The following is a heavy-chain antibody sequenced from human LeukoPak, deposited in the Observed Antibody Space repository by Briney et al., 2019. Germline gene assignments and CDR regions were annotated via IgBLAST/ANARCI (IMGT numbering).Heavy chain of an antibody. CDR3: AREKAVAGTAKYFQH. D-gene: IGHD6-19*01. Sequence: ASVKVSCKASGYTFTGYFIHWVRQAPGQGLEWMGWINPNSGGTNYAQKFQGRVTMTRDTSISTAYMQLSRLRSDDTAVYYCAREKAVAGTAKYFQHWGQGTLVIVSS. CDR1: GYTFTGYF. CDR2: INPNSGGT. V-gene: IGHV1-2*02. J-gene: IGHJ1*01.